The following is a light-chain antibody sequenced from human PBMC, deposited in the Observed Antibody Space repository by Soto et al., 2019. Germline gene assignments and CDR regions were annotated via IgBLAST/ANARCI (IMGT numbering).Light chain of an antibody. J-gene: IGKJ5*01. CDR2: AAS. V-gene: IGKV1-39*01. CDR1: QSISSY. Sequence: IQSASALSACEGDRVTITCRASQSISSYLNWYQQKPGKAPKLLIYAASSLQSGVPSRFSGSGSGTDFTLTSSSRQPEDFPTYYCHQIYLTLPVAQGTRLEIK. CDR3: HQIYLTLP.